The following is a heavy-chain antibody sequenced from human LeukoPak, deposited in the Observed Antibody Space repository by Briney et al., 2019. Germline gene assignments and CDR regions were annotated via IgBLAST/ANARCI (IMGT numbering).Heavy chain of an antibody. CDR2: ISTSGSTI. CDR3: ARNVLRFGIDY. CDR1: GFTVSSNS. V-gene: IGHV3-11*04. J-gene: IGHJ4*02. D-gene: IGHD3-3*01. Sequence: GGSLRLSCTVSGFTVSSNSMSWVRQAPGKGLEWVSYISTSGSTIYYADSVKGRFTISRDNAKNSLYLQMNSLRAEDTAVYYCARNVLRFGIDYWGPGTLVTVSS.